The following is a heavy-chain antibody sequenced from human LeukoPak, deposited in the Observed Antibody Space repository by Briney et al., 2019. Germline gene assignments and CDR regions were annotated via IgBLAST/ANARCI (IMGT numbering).Heavy chain of an antibody. Sequence: ASVKVSCKASGYTFTIYGISWVRQAPGQGLEWMGWISAYNGNTNYAQKLQGRVTMTTDTSTSTACMELRSLRSDDTAVYYCARVSRTTVTTPPFDYWGQGTLVTVSS. V-gene: IGHV1-18*01. CDR1: GYTFTIYG. J-gene: IGHJ4*02. D-gene: IGHD4-17*01. CDR2: ISAYNGNT. CDR3: ARVSRTTVTTPPFDY.